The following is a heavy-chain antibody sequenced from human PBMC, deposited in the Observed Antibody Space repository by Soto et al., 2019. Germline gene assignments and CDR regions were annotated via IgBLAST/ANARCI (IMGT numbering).Heavy chain of an antibody. J-gene: IGHJ4*02. CDR2: LSGGATDK. V-gene: IGHV3-7*01. CDR1: GFMFSAYW. Sequence: EVQLVESGGGLVQPGGSLRLSCAASGFMFSAYWMSWVRQHPGKGLEWVATLSGGATDKFYVDSVKGRFTISRDDSKNSLYLHMNSLGDEDTAIYYCVREDWHRFDSWGQGTLVTVSS. CDR3: VREDWHRFDS. D-gene: IGHD2-21*01.